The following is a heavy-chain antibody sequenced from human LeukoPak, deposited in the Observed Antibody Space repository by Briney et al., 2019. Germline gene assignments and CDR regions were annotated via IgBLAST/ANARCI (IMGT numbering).Heavy chain of an antibody. CDR2: IDEAGSRK. CDR3: ARDHRDSGRGAFDI. Sequence: GGSLRLSCAASGFTPSGYWMSWVRQAPGRRLEWVANIDEAGSRKFYVDSVEGRFTISRDNARNSLSLQMNSLRAEDTAIYYCARDHRDSGRGAFDIWGQGTGVTVSS. J-gene: IGHJ3*02. V-gene: IGHV3-7*01. CDR1: GFTPSGYW. D-gene: IGHD3-10*01.